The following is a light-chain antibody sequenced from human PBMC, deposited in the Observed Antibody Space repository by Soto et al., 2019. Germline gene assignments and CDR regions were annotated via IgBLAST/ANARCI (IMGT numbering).Light chain of an antibody. CDR2: ASS. CDR3: QQCFTSPYT. J-gene: IGKJ2*01. V-gene: IGKV1-39*01. CDR1: QSVSNS. Sequence: DIQMTQSPSSLSASVGDRVTISCRASQSVSNSLNWYQHKPGEAPKLLIYASSNLHTGVPSRFSGSGSGTYFTLTISRLQPEDFATYFCQQCFTSPYTFGQGTKLDI.